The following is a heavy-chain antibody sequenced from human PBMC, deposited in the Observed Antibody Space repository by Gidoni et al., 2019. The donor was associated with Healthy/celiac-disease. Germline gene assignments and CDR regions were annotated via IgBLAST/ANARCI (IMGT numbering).Heavy chain of an antibody. CDR2: ISSSSSYI. V-gene: IGHV3-21*01. J-gene: IGHJ6*02. CDR3: AREGRCSSTSCYADYYGMDV. Sequence: EVQLVESGGGLVKPGGSLRLSCAASGFTFSSYSMNWVRQAPGKGLEWVSSISSSSSYIYYADSVKGRFTISRDNAKNSLYLQMNSLRAEDTAVYYCAREGRCSSTSCYADYYGMDVWGQGTTVTVSS. D-gene: IGHD2-2*01. CDR1: GFTFSSYS.